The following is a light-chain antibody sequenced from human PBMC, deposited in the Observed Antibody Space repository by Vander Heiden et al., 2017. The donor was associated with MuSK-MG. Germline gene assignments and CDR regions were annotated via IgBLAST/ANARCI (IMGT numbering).Light chain of an antibody. J-gene: IGLJ2*01. Sequence: QSVFTQPPSVSPTPRQRVTIPCPGCTSILGKSYVYWYQQFPGAAHRLLIYNNNQRPSGVPDRFSGSKSGTSASLAIGGVRSEDEADFYCATWDDSLTGHVVFGGGTKLTVL. CDR1: TSILGKSY. CDR3: ATWDDSLTGHVV. CDR2: NNN. V-gene: IGLV1-47*02.